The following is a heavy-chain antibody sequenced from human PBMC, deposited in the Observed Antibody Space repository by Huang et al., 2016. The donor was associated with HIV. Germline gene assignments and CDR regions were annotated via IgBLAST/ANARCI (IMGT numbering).Heavy chain of an antibody. V-gene: IGHV4-39*01. CDR2: IYYKGST. CDR3: ARHREGPVAYYSGWGSHLNYMDV. Sequence: QLLLQESGPGLVKPSEALALTCAVSGGSIRSSDYHWGWIRQPPGKGLEWIGRIYYKGSTHYIPSLKSRVTIAVDTSKNLFFLNLTSMTAADTAVYYCARHREGPVAYYSGWGSHLNYMDVWGRGRTVVVSS. J-gene: IGHJ6*03. D-gene: IGHD3-10*01. CDR1: GGSIRSSDYH.